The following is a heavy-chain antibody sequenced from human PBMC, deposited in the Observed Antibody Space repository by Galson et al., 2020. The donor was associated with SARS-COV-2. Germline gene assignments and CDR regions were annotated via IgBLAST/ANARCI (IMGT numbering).Heavy chain of an antibody. CDR2: INSRGST. V-gene: IGHV4-34*01. CDR1: GWSFSGNY. CDR3: AREENFFLVVMATWLCYFEY. Sequence: SETLSLTGPVYGWSFSGNYWSWTRQPPGQKMEGKGEINSRGSTNYNPSPNNRDTITVDTSKNHFSLKLSSVTAADTAVYYCAREENFFLVVMATWLCYFEYWGRGTLATVCS. J-gene: IGHJ4*02. D-gene: IGHD2-21*01.